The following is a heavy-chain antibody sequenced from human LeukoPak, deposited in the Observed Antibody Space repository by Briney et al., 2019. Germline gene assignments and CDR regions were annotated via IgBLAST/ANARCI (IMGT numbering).Heavy chain of an antibody. CDR3: ARELSDSGYVHIPIAHDAFDI. CDR2: IIPIFGTA. CDR1: GYTLTELS. V-gene: IGHV1-69*13. Sequence: SVKVSCKVSGYTLTELSMHWVRQAPGQGLEWMGGIIPIFGTANYAQKFQGRVTITADESTSTAYMELSSLRSEDTAVYYCARELSDSGYVHIPIAHDAFDIWGQGTMVTVSS. J-gene: IGHJ3*02. D-gene: IGHD5-12*01.